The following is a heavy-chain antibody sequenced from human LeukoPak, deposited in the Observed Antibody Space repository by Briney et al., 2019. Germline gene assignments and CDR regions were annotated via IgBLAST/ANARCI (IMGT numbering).Heavy chain of an antibody. D-gene: IGHD2-2*01. CDR3: ARAMPDCSSTSCYSV. CDR1: GGSFSGYY. V-gene: IGHV4-34*01. J-gene: IGHJ4*02. CDR2: INHSGST. Sequence: SETLSLTCAVYGGSFSGYYWSWIRQPPGKGLEWIGEINHSGSTNYNPSLKSRVTISVDTSKNQFSLKLSSVTAADTAVYYCARAMPDCSSTSCYSVRGQGTLVTVSS.